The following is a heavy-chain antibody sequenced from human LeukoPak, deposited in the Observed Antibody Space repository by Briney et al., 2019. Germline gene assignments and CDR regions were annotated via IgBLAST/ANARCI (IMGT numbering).Heavy chain of an antibody. CDR2: INWNGGST. V-gene: IGHV3-20*04. Sequence: GGSLRLSCAASGFTFNDYGMSWVRQTPGKGLEWVSGINWNGGSTGYVDSVKGRFTISRDNAKNSLDLQMNSLRAEDTAVYYCAREGSYYAFDIWGQGTMVTVSS. D-gene: IGHD1-26*01. J-gene: IGHJ3*02. CDR3: AREGSYYAFDI. CDR1: GFTFNDYG.